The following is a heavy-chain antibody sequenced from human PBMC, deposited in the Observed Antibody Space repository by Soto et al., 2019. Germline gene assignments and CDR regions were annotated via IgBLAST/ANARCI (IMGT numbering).Heavy chain of an antibody. CDR2: ISSSSSYI. J-gene: IGHJ3*02. Sequence: EVQVVESGGGLVKPGGSLRLSCAASGFIFSSYSMNWFRQAPGKGLEWVSSISSSSSYIYYTDSVKGRFTISRDNSIDTLFLQMSHLRTEDTAVYYCAHPRGYGVFDAYDIWGQGTMVTVS. V-gene: IGHV3-21*04. D-gene: IGHD4-17*01. CDR1: GFIFSSYS. CDR3: AHPRGYGVFDAYDI.